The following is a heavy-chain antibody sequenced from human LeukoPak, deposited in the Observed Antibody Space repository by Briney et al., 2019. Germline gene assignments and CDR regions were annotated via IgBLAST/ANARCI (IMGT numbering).Heavy chain of an antibody. Sequence: PGGSLRLSCAASGFTFSSYAMNWVRQAPGKGLEWVSAISDSGSSTYYADSVKGRFTIFRDNSKNTLYLQMNSLRAEDTAVYYCATRERYCSSTSCYEWFDPWGQGTLVTVSS. CDR3: ATRERYCSSTSCYEWFDP. CDR2: ISDSGSST. CDR1: GFTFSSYA. D-gene: IGHD2-2*01. V-gene: IGHV3-23*01. J-gene: IGHJ5*02.